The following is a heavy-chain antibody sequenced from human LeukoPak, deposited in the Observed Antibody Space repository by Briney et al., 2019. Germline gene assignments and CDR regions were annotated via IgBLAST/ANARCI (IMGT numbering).Heavy chain of an antibody. CDR1: GGTFSSYA. D-gene: IGHD3-10*01. V-gene: IGHV1-69*05. Sequence: ASVKVSCKASGGTFSSYAISWVRQAPGHGLEWMGGIIPIIGTANYAQKFQGRVTITTDESTSTAYMELSSLRSEDTAVYYCARCYGSGSFPDYYYYYMDVWGKGTTVTVSS. CDR2: IIPIIGTA. CDR3: ARCYGSGSFPDYYYYYMDV. J-gene: IGHJ6*03.